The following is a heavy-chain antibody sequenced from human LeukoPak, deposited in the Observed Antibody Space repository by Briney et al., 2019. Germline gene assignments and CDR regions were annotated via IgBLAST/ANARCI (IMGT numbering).Heavy chain of an antibody. Sequence: ASVKVSCKASGYTFTSYDINWVRQATGQGLEWMGWMNPNSGNTGYAQKFQGGVTMTRNTSISTAYMELSSLRSEDTAVYYCAREFLEWLGPFDPWGQGTLVTVSS. CDR3: AREFLEWLGPFDP. V-gene: IGHV1-8*01. D-gene: IGHD3-3*01. J-gene: IGHJ5*02. CDR1: GYTFTSYD. CDR2: MNPNSGNT.